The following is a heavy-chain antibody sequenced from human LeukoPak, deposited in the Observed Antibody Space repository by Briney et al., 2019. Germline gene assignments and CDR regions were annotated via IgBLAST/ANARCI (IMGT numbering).Heavy chain of an antibody. D-gene: IGHD3-16*02. J-gene: IGHJ5*02. CDR1: GGSIASTTYY. CDR2: ISYSGTP. CDR3: ARERGVMITFGGVIVIRDMYNWFDP. Sequence: PSETLSLTCTVPGGSIASTTYYWGWIRQPPEKGLEWIGTISYSGTPYYNPSLRSRVTISSDTSKNQFSLKLSSVTAADTAVYYCARERGVMITFGGVIVIRDMYNWFDPWGQGTLVTVSS. V-gene: IGHV4-39*02.